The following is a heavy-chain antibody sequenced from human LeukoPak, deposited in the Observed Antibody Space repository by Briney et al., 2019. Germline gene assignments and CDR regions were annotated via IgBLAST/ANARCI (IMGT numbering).Heavy chain of an antibody. J-gene: IGHJ4*02. Sequence: SETLSLTCNVSNYSISRGYFWGWVRQPPGKGLEWIGSIFHSGSTYYNPSLKSRVTVSVDTSKNQFSLKLSSVTAADTAVYYCARLPETGDYYDSSGSPSSFDYWGQGTLVTVSS. CDR2: IFHSGST. V-gene: IGHV4-38-2*02. CDR1: NYSISRGYF. CDR3: ARLPETGDYYDSSGSPSSFDY. D-gene: IGHD3-22*01.